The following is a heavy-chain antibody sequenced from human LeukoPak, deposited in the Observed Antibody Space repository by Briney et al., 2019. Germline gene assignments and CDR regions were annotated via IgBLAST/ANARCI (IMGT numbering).Heavy chain of an antibody. J-gene: IGHJ4*02. CDR1: GFSLSTSGMC. D-gene: IGHD5-18*01. CDR2: IDWDDDK. V-gene: IGHV2-70*11. CDR3: ARMRRGYSYGHFDY. Sequence: SGPTLVNPTQTLTLTCTFSGFSLSTSGMCVSWIRHPPGKALKWLARIDWDDDKYYSTSLKTRLTISKDTSKNQVVLTMTNMDPMDTATYYCARMRRGYSYGHFDYWGQGTLVTVSS.